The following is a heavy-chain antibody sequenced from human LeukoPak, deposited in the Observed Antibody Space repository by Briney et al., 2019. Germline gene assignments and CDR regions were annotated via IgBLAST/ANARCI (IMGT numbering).Heavy chain of an antibody. Sequence: PSETLSLTCTVSGGSISSYYWSWIRQPPGKGLEWIGYIYYSGSTNYNPSLKSRVTISVDTSKNQFSLKLSSVTVADTAVYYCARGGDYDFWSGFSNWFDPWGQGTLVTVSS. CDR2: IYYSGST. V-gene: IGHV4-59*08. D-gene: IGHD3-3*01. CDR1: GGSISSYY. J-gene: IGHJ5*02. CDR3: ARGGDYDFWSGFSNWFDP.